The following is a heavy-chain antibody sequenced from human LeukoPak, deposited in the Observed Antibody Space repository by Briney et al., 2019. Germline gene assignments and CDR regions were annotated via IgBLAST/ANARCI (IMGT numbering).Heavy chain of an antibody. D-gene: IGHD3-9*01. V-gene: IGHV3-30*02. Sequence: GGSLRLSCAVSGFTCSSHGMHWVRQGPGKGPEWVAFIVYDGGYKYYADSVKGRFTISRDNSKNTLFLQMNSLRTEDTAVYYCAKVQSYYGILTGDPFDYWGQGTLVTVSS. CDR2: IVYDGGYK. CDR1: GFTCSSHG. CDR3: AKVQSYYGILTGDPFDY. J-gene: IGHJ4*02.